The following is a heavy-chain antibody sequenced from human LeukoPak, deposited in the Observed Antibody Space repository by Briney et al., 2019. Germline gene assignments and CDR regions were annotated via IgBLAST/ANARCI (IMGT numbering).Heavy chain of an antibody. CDR1: GFTFNINA. J-gene: IGHJ4*02. CDR2: ISSSGGTI. Sequence: GGSLRLSCATSGFTFNINAMNWVRQAPGKGLEWVSYISSSGGTIFYADSVKGRFTISRDNAKNSLYLQMNSLTADDTAVYYCARGKLTMVIKWGQGTLVTVSS. D-gene: IGHD4/OR15-4a*01. V-gene: IGHV3-48*03. CDR3: ARGKLTMVIK.